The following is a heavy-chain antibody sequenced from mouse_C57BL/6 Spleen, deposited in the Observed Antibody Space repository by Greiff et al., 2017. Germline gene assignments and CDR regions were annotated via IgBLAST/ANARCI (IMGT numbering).Heavy chain of an antibody. Sequence: EVQLVESGGGLVKPGGSLKLSCAASGFTFSDYGMHWVRQAPEKGLEWVAYISSGSSTIYYADTVKGRFTISRDNAKNTLFLQMTSLRSEDTAMYYCARALFSYAIDYWGQGTSVTVSS. J-gene: IGHJ4*01. CDR3: ARALFSYAIDY. V-gene: IGHV5-17*01. CDR1: GFTFSDYG. CDR2: ISSGSSTI.